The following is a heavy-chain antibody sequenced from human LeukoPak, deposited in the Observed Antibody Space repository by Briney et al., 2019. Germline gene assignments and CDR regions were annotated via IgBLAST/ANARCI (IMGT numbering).Heavy chain of an antibody. D-gene: IGHD4-23*01. J-gene: IGHJ4*02. CDR2: IYSGGST. V-gene: IGHV3-66*02. CDR3: ARGDDYGGSTFDY. Sequence: PGGSLRLSCAASGFTVSSNYMSWVRQAPGKGLEWVSVIYSGGSTYYADSVKGRFTISRDNSKNTLYLQMNSLRAEDTGVYYCARGDDYGGSTFDYWGQGTLVTVSS. CDR1: GFTVSSNY.